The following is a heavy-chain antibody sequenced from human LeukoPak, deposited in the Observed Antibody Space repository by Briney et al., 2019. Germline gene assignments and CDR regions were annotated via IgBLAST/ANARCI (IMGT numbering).Heavy chain of an antibody. CDR3: ARDLLGSYYDSSGSRLDY. Sequence: ASVKVSCKASGYTFTGYYMHWVRQAPGQGLEWMGWINPNSGGTNYAQKFQGWVTMTRDTSISTAYMELSRLRSDDTAVYYCARDLLGSYYDSSGSRLDYWGQGTLVTVSS. D-gene: IGHD3-22*01. CDR2: INPNSGGT. J-gene: IGHJ4*02. CDR1: GYTFTGYY. V-gene: IGHV1-2*04.